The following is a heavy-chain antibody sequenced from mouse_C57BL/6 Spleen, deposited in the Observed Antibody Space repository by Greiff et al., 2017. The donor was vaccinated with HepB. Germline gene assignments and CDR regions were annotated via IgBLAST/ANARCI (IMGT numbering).Heavy chain of an antibody. CDR3: ARDDGYPYYAMDY. Sequence: EVKLVESGPGLVKPSQSLSLTCSVTGYSITSGYYWNWIRQFPGNKLEWMGYISYDGSNNYNPSLKNRISITRDTSKNQFFLKLNSVTTEDTATYYCARDDGYPYYAMDYWGQGTSVTVSS. CDR1: GYSITSGYY. V-gene: IGHV3-6*01. CDR2: ISYDGSN. D-gene: IGHD2-3*01. J-gene: IGHJ4*01.